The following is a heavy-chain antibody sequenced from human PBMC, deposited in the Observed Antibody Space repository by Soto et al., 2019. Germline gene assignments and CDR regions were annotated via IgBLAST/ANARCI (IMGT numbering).Heavy chain of an antibody. J-gene: IGHJ3*02. D-gene: IGHD3-16*01. CDR1: GGTFSSYA. CDR3: AGDTNRLFIGGAFDI. V-gene: IGHV1-69*01. CDR2: IIPIFGTA. Sequence: QVQLVQSGAEVKKPGSSVKVSCKASGGTFSSYAISWVRQAPGQGLEWMGGIIPIFGTANYAQKFQGRVTITADEYKSKAYMEMSSMRSEDTAVYYCAGDTNRLFIGGAFDIWGQGTMVTVSS.